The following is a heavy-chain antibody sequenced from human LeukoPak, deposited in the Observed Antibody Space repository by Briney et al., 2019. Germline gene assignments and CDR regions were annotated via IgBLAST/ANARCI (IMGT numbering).Heavy chain of an antibody. J-gene: IGHJ6*03. Sequence: SETLSLTCTVSGASIISSIYYWSWIRQPPGKGLEWIGYIYYSGSTNYNPSLKSRVTISVDTSKNQFSLKLSSVTAADTAVYYCARGPGSYSYYYYYYMDVWGKGTTVTVSS. CDR2: IYYSGST. D-gene: IGHD1-26*01. CDR3: ARGPGSYSYYYYYYMDV. V-gene: IGHV4-61*01. CDR1: GASIISSIYY.